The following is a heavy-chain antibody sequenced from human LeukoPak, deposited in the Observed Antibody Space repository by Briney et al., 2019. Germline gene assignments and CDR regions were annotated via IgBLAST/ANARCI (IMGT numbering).Heavy chain of an antibody. CDR2: IYYSGST. V-gene: IGHV4-59*08. Sequence: SETLSLTCTVSGGSLSSYYWSWIRQPPGKGLEWIGYIYYSGSTNYNPSLKSRVTISVDTSKNQFSLKLSSVTAADTAVYYCARGSLAAAGTPFDYWGQGTLVTVSS. D-gene: IGHD6-13*01. CDR3: ARGSLAAAGTPFDY. CDR1: GGSLSSYY. J-gene: IGHJ4*02.